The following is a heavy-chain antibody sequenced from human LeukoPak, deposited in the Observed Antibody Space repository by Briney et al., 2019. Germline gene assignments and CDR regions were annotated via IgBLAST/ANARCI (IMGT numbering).Heavy chain of an antibody. CDR2: ISGSGART. J-gene: IGHJ3*01. Sequence: GGSLRLSCTASGFTFSNYAMNWVRQAPGKGLEWVSGISGSGARTYFAVSVKGRFTISRDNSRNTQYLQMNIPRAEDTAVYYCAKGTVTLAGDDAFDVWGQGTMVTVSS. D-gene: IGHD6-19*01. CDR3: AKGTVTLAGDDAFDV. CDR1: GFTFSNYA. V-gene: IGHV3-23*01.